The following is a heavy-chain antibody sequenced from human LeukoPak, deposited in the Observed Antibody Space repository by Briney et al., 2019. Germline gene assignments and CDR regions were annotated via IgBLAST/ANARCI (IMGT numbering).Heavy chain of an antibody. CDR1: GFTFSSYE. CDR2: ISSSSSYT. Sequence: GGSLRLSCAASGFTFSSYEMNWVRQAPGKGLEWVSYISSSSSYTNYADSVKGRFTISRDNAKNSLYLQMNSLRAEDTAVYYCARVDSSGLLLWRLFDYWGQGTLVTVSS. D-gene: IGHD3-10*01. CDR3: ARVDSSGLLLWRLFDY. V-gene: IGHV3-21*05. J-gene: IGHJ4*02.